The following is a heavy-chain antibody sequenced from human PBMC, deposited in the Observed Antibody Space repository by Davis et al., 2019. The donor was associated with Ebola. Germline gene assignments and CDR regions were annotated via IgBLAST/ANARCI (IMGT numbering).Heavy chain of an antibody. V-gene: IGHV1-8*01. CDR1: GYTFTSYD. CDR2: MNPNSGNT. Sequence: ASVKVSCKASGYTFTSYDINWVRQATGQGLEWMGWMNPNSGNTGYAQKFQGRVTMTRNTSISTAYMELNSLRAEDTAVYYCARDEGDSSSWYPPHFDYWGQGTLVTVSS. CDR3: ARDEGDSSSWYPPHFDY. J-gene: IGHJ4*02. D-gene: IGHD6-13*01.